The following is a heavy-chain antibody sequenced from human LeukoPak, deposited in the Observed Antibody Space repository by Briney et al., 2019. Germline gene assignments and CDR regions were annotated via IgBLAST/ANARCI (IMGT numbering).Heavy chain of an antibody. CDR1: GFTFDDYA. J-gene: IGHJ4*02. V-gene: IGHV3-9*01. CDR3: AKGTLPDY. CDR2: ISWNSGSI. Sequence: GRSLRLSCAASGFTFDDYAMHWVRQAPGKGLEWDSGISWNSGSIGYADSVKGRFTISRDNAKNSLYLQMNSLRAEDTALYYCAKGTLPDYWGQGTLVTVSS.